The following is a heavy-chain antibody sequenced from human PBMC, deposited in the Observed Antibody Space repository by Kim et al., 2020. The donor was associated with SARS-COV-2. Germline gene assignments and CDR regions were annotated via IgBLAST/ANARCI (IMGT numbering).Heavy chain of an antibody. CDR1: GYTFTGYY. V-gene: IGHV1-2*06. Sequence: ASVKVSCKASGYTFTGYYMHWVRQAPGQGLEWMGRINPNSGGTNYAQKFQGRVTMTRDTSISTAYMELSRLRSDDTAVYYCARVRQYYLPATDDYWGQGTLVTVSS. CDR3: ARVRQYYLPATDDY. J-gene: IGHJ4*02. CDR2: INPNSGGT. D-gene: IGHD2-2*01.